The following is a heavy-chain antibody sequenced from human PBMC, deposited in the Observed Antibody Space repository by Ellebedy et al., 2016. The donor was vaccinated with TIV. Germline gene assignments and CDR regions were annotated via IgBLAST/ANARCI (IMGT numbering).Heavy chain of an antibody. CDR3: ASDDDNSGNYFDY. CDR2: ITNDGSIK. V-gene: IGHV3-30*03. CDR1: GFTFSSYG. D-gene: IGHD3-10*01. J-gene: IGHJ4*02. Sequence: PGGSLRLSCAASGFTFSSYGMHWVRQAPGKGLEWVAVITNDGSIKYYADSVEGRFTISRDNSKNTLYLQMNSLRTEDTAVYYCASDDDNSGNYFDYWGQGILVTVSS.